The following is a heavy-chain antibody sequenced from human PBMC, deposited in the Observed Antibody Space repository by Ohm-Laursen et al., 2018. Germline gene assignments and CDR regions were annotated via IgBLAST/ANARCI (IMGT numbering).Heavy chain of an antibody. CDR3: AKATRLPNSHYYGIDV. CDR2: MSYDGSEK. Sequence: SLRLSCTASGFIFSTYGMHWVRQAPGKGLEWVAIMSYDGSEKFYADTVKGRFTISRDDSKNTLYLQMDSLRPEDTAVYYCAKATRLPNSHYYGIDVWGQGTTVTVSS. V-gene: IGHV3-30*18. J-gene: IGHJ6*02. CDR1: GFIFSTYG. D-gene: IGHD2-21*02.